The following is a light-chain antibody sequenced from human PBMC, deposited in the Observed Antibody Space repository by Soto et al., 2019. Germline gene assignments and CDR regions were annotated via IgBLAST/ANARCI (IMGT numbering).Light chain of an antibody. J-gene: IGKJ4*01. CDR2: GAS. Sequence: EIVMTQSPVILSVSPGERATLSCRASQNININLAWYQQRPGQAPRVLIYGASSRASGIPDRFSGSGSGTDFTLTINRLESDDFAFYDCQQYKDWPPLTFGGGTRVDMK. CDR1: QNININ. V-gene: IGKV3D-15*01. CDR3: QQYKDWPPLT.